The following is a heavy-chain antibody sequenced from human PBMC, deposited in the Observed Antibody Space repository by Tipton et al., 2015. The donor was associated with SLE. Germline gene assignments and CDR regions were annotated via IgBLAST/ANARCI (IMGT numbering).Heavy chain of an antibody. CDR2: ISANNGDT. CDR3: ARECSGTGCLDY. V-gene: IGHV1-18*01. J-gene: IGHJ4*02. CDR1: GYTFTSYG. D-gene: IGHD2-8*02. Sequence: QLVQSGAEVKKPGASVKVSCKASGYTFTSYGISWVRQAPGQGLEWMGWISANNGDTKYAQRFQGRVTMTTDTSTSTTYMELRSPRSDDTAIYYCARECSGTGCLDYWGQGTLVTVSS.